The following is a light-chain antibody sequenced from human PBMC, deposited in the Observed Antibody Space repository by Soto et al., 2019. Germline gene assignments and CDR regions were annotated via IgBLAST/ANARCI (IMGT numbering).Light chain of an antibody. J-gene: IGKJ5*01. CDR2: GAS. CDR1: QSVSSSY. V-gene: IGKV3-20*01. Sequence: SPGTLSLSPGERATLSCRASQSVSSSYLAWYQQKPGQAPRLLIYGASSRATGIPDRFSGSGSGTDFTLTISRLEPEDFAVYYCQQYGSSPPKTFGQGTRLEIK. CDR3: QQYGSSPPKT.